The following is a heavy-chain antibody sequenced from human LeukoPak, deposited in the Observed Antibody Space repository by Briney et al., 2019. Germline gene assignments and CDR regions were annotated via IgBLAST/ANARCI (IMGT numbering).Heavy chain of an antibody. J-gene: IGHJ4*02. Sequence: AGGSLRLSCAASGFTFSSYAMHWVRQAPGKGLEWVAVISYDGSNKYYADSVKGRFTISRDNSKNTLYLQMNSLRAEDTAVYYCARVIGFGELSLGYWGQGTLVTVSS. CDR3: ARVIGFGELSLGY. V-gene: IGHV3-30*04. CDR1: GFTFSSYA. CDR2: ISYDGSNK. D-gene: IGHD3-10*01.